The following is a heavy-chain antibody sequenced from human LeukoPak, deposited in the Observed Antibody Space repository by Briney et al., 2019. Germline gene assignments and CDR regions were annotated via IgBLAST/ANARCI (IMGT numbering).Heavy chain of an antibody. V-gene: IGHV4-59*01. Sequence: SETLSLTCTVSGGSISSYYWSWIRQPPGKGLEWIGYIYYSGSTNYNPSLKSRVTISVDTSKNQFSLKLSSVTAADTAVYYCARGVYYYCDSSGYYYVALFDYWGQGTLVTDSS. D-gene: IGHD3-22*01. CDR3: ARGVYYYCDSSGYYYVALFDY. J-gene: IGHJ4*02. CDR1: GGSISSYY. CDR2: IYYSGST.